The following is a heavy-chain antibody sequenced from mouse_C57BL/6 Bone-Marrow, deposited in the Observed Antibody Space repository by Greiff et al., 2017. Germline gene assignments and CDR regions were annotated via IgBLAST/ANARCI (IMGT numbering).Heavy chain of an antibody. D-gene: IGHD1-1*01. Sequence: EVMLVESGGDLVKPGGSLKLSCAASGFTFSSYGMSWVRQTPDKRLELVATISSGGSYTYYPDSVKGRFTISSDNAKNTLYLQMGSLRSEETAMYYCARPYYYGSSLYFDYWGKGTTLTVSS. CDR2: ISSGGSYT. J-gene: IGHJ2*01. CDR3: ARPYYYGSSLYFDY. V-gene: IGHV5-6*01. CDR1: GFTFSSYG.